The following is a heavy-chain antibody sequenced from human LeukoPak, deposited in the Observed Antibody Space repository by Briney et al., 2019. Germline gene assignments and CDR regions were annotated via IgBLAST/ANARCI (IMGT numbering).Heavy chain of an antibody. Sequence: GGSLRLSCAASGFAFSNSAVSWVRQAPGKGLEWVANIKQDGSEKYYVDSVKGRFTISRDNAKNSLYLQMNSLRAEDTAVYYCARTKGKVVPAAIFDYWGQGTLVTASS. J-gene: IGHJ4*02. CDR2: IKQDGSEK. V-gene: IGHV3-7*01. CDR1: GFAFSNSA. D-gene: IGHD2-2*02. CDR3: ARTKGKVVPAAIFDY.